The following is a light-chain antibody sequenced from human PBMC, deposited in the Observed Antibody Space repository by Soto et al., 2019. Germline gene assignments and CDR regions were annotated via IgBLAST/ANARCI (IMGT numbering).Light chain of an antibody. J-gene: IGKJ2*01. Sequence: EIVLTQSPATLSLSPGERATLSCSASQSVSSYLDWYQKKPGQAPSLLIYNASNSATGITARFSGSGSETDFTFTISSLEPEDFAVYSCQQRSHWPRTYGQGTKLDIK. CDR3: QQRSHWPRT. CDR1: QSVSSY. V-gene: IGKV3-11*01. CDR2: NAS.